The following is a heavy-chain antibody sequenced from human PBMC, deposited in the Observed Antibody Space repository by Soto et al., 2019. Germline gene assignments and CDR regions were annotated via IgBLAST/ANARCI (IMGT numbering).Heavy chain of an antibody. J-gene: IGHJ5*02. Sequence: SETLSLTCTVSGGSISHCYWSWIRQSPGKGLEWTGYAYYSGSTDYNPSLKSRVTMSVDTSKNQVPLKLNSVTTADTAVYYCARDRSTYGGGGTGEVKENWFDPWGPGTLVTVSS. CDR1: GGSISHCY. D-gene: IGHD2-8*01. CDR2: AYYSGST. V-gene: IGHV4-59*01. CDR3: ARDRSTYGGGGTGEVKENWFDP.